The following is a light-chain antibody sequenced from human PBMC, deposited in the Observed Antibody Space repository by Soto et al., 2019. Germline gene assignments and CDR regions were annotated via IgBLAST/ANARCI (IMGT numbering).Light chain of an antibody. CDR3: QHYYDLPLT. CDR2: DAS. V-gene: IGKV1-33*01. CDR1: QTISNY. J-gene: IGKJ4*01. Sequence: DIQMTQSPSSLSASLGARVTITCQATQTISNYLNWYQQKPGKAPKLLIYDASNLEAGVPSRFSGIGSGTHFTFTISSLQPEDIGTYYCQHYYDLPLTFGGGTKVE.